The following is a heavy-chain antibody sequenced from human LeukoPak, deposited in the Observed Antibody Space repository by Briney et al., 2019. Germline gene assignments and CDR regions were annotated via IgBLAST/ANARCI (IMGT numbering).Heavy chain of an antibody. Sequence: AETLSLTCAVCGGSFSGCYWSWIRQPPGKGLEWIVEINHSGSTNYNPSLKSRVTISVDTSKNQLSLKLRSVTAADTAVYYCASLPAAQNYFDYWGQGTLVTVSS. J-gene: IGHJ4*02. V-gene: IGHV4-34*01. CDR1: GGSFSGCY. D-gene: IGHD2-2*01. CDR2: INHSGST. CDR3: ASLPAAQNYFDY.